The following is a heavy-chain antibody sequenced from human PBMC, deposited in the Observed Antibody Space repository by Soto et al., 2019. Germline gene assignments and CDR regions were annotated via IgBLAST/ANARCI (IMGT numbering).Heavy chain of an antibody. D-gene: IGHD3-9*01. Sequence: QVQLVQSGAEVKKPGASVKVSCKASGYTFTSYGISWVRQAPGQGLEWMGWISAYNGNTNYAQKLQGRVTMTTDTSTSTAYMELRSLRSDDTAVYYCARGVEWNDVGSDYDILTSDLDYWGQGTLVTVSS. J-gene: IGHJ4*02. V-gene: IGHV1-18*01. CDR1: GYTFTSYG. CDR2: ISAYNGNT. CDR3: ARGVEWNDVGSDYDILTSDLDY.